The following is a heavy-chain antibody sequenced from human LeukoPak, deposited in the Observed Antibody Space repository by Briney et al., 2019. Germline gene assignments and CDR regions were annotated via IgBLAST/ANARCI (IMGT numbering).Heavy chain of an antibody. CDR1: GYTFTGYY. D-gene: IGHD2-2*01. CDR3: ARDTHCSSTSCYPALRY. V-gene: IGHV1-2*02. Sequence: GASVKVSCKASGYTFTGYYMHWVRQAPGQGLEWMGWVNPNSGGTNYAQKFQGRVTMTRDTSISTAYTELSRLRSDDTAVYYCARDTHCSSTSCYPALRYWGQGTLVTVSS. CDR2: VNPNSGGT. J-gene: IGHJ4*02.